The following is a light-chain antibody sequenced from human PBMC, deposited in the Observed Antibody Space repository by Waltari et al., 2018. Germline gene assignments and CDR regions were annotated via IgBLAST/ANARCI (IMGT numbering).Light chain of an antibody. Sequence: QSALTQPASVSGSPGQSITISCTGTSSDVGGYNYVSWYQQHPGKAPNLMIYDVSKRPSGVAHRFSGSQSGNTAALTISGLQAEDEADYYCSSYTSSSTFVVFGGGTKLTVL. V-gene: IGLV2-14*01. CDR2: DVS. CDR3: SSYTSSSTFVV. J-gene: IGLJ2*01. CDR1: SSDVGGYNY.